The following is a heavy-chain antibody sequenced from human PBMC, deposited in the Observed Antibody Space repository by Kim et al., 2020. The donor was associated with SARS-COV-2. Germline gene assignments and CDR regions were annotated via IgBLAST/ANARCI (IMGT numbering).Heavy chain of an antibody. Sequence: GGSLRLSCTASGLNFISQTMSCIRQAPGEGLEWVSVIIGTGGSAHYADSVKGRFTISIATSKNTLFLQMSSLRAEATAVYCCSQVATGPSVLLGHLDVWGQGTTVTVSS. J-gene: IGHJ6*02. CDR2: IIGTGGSA. CDR1: GLNFISQT. V-gene: IGHV3-23*01. CDR3: SQVATGPSVLLGHLDV. D-gene: IGHD7-27*01.